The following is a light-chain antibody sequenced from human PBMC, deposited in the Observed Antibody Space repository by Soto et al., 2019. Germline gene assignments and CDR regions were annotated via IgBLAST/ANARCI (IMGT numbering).Light chain of an antibody. J-gene: IGKJ1*01. CDR1: QGISHY. Sequence: DIQMTQSPSSLSASVGDRITITCRASQGISHYLAWYQQKPGKVPKLLIYATSNLQSGVPSLFSGSGSGTDFSLTISSRQPEDVATYYCQKYNSAPWTFGQGTKVELK. CDR2: ATS. CDR3: QKYNSAPWT. V-gene: IGKV1-27*01.